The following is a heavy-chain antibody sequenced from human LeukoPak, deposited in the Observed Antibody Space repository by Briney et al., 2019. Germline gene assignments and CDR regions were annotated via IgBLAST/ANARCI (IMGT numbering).Heavy chain of an antibody. CDR3: ARRNAMDV. J-gene: IGHJ6*02. V-gene: IGHV3-7*03. CDR1: GFTFSSYG. Sequence: GRSLRLSCAASGFTFSSYGMHWVRQAPGKGLEWVANINRDGSERYYVDSVKGRFTISRDDAKSSLYLQMNSLRAEDTAVYYCARRNAMDVWGQGTTVIVFS. CDR2: INRDGSER.